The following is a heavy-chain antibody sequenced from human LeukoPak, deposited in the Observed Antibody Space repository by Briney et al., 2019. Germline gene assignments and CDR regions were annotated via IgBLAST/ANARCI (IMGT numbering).Heavy chain of an antibody. D-gene: IGHD2-15*01. Sequence: GGSLRLSCAASGFTVSSNYMSWVRQAPGKGLEWVSVIYSGGSTYYADSVKGRFTISRDNSKNTLCLQMNSLRAEDTAVYYCARQRVENYYYGMDVWGQGTTVTVSS. CDR3: ARQRVENYYYGMDV. J-gene: IGHJ6*02. V-gene: IGHV3-53*01. CDR2: IYSGGST. CDR1: GFTVSSNY.